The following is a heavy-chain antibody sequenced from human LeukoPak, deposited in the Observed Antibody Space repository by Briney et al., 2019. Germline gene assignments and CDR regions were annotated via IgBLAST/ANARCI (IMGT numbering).Heavy chain of an antibody. CDR1: GGTFSSYA. D-gene: IGHD3-10*01. CDR3: ATASHFGELSSVDY. V-gene: IGHV1-69*06. CDR2: IIPIFGTA. Sequence: SVKVSCKASGGTFSSYAISWVRQAPGQGLEWMGRIIPIFGTANYAQKFQGRVTIAADKSTSTAYMELSSLRSEDTAVYYCATASHFGELSSVDYWGQGTLVTVSS. J-gene: IGHJ4*02.